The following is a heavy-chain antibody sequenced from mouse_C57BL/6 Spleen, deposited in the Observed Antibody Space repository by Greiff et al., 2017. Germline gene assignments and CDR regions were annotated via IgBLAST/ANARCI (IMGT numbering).Heavy chain of an antibody. CDR2: ISSGSSTI. CDR3: ATIGY. CDR1: GFTFRDYG. J-gene: IGHJ2*01. Sequence: EVQLQESGGGLVKPGGSLKLSCAASGFTFRDYGMHWVRQAPEKGLEWVAYISSGSSTIYYADTVKGRFTISRDNAKNTLFLQMTSLRSEDTAMYYCATIGYWGQGTTLTVSS. V-gene: IGHV5-17*01.